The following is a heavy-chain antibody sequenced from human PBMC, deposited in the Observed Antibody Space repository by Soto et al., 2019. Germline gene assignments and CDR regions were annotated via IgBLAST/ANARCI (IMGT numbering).Heavy chain of an antibody. CDR1: GGTFSSYT. D-gene: IGHD3-10*01. CDR3: ARDKGFGELSDWFDP. CDR2: IIPILGIA. J-gene: IGHJ5*02. Sequence: QVQLVQSGAEVKKPGSSVKVSCKASGGTFSSYTISWVRQAPGQGLEGMGRIIPILGIANYAQKFQGRVTITADKSTSTAYMELSSLRSEDTAVYYCARDKGFGELSDWFDPWGQGTLVTVSS. V-gene: IGHV1-69*08.